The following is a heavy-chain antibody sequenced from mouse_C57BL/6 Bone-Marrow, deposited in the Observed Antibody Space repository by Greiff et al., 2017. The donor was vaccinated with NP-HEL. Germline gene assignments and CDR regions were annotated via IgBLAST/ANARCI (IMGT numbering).Heavy chain of an antibody. CDR3: TRRTYPSYAMDY. V-gene: IGHV1-5*01. CDR1: GYTFTSYW. Sequence: VQLQQSGTVLARPGASVKMSCKTSGYTFTSYWMHWVKQRPGQGLEWIGAIYPGNSDTSYNQKFKGKAKLTAVTSASTAYMELSSLTNEDSAVYYCTRRTYPSYAMDYWGQGTSVTVSS. CDR2: IYPGNSDT. J-gene: IGHJ4*01.